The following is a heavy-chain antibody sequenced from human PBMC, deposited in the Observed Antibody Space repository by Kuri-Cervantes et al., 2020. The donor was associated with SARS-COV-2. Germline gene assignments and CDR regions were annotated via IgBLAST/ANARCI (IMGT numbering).Heavy chain of an antibody. CDR3: VQVDIAAAGTNYYYYMDV. Sequence: GESLKISCAASGFTVSSNYMSWVRQAPGKGLEWVSVIYSCGSTYYADSVKGRFTISRDNSKNTLYPQMNSLRAEDTAVYYCVQVDIAAAGTNYYYYMDVWGKGTTVTVSS. D-gene: IGHD6-13*01. V-gene: IGHV3-66*03. J-gene: IGHJ6*03. CDR1: GFTVSSNY. CDR2: IYSCGST.